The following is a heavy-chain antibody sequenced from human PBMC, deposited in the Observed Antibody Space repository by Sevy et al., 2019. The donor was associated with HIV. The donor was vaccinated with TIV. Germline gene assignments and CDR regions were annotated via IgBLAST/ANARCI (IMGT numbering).Heavy chain of an antibody. D-gene: IGHD6-25*01. J-gene: IGHJ6*02. Sequence: GGCLRLSCAASGFSFSNYDMNCVRQAPGKGLERVSSISSSSSYIYYADSVKGRFTMSTDNAKNTVSLQMNSLRAEDTAVYYCARDGGYSDHGMDVWGQGTTVTVSS. CDR3: ARDGGYSDHGMDV. CDR2: ISSSSSYI. V-gene: IGHV3-21*01. CDR1: GFSFSNYD.